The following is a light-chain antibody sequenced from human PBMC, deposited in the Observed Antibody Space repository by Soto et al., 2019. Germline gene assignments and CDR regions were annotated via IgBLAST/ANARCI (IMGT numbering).Light chain of an antibody. Sequence: DMQMSQSPSTLSGSVGDRVTITCRASQSIVNRLAWYQQKPGEAPKLLIYKASTLKSGVPSRFSGSGSGTEFTLTISSLQPDDFAPYYCQHYNSYSEAFGQGTKVDI. CDR1: QSIVNR. CDR2: KAS. V-gene: IGKV1-5*03. J-gene: IGKJ1*01. CDR3: QHYNSYSEA.